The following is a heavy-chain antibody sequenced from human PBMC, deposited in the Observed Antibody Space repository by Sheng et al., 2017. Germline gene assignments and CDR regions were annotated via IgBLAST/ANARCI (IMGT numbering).Heavy chain of an antibody. CDR3: ARSGYYGYYYMDV. CDR2: IYYSGST. CDR1: GGSISSYY. J-gene: IGHJ6*03. V-gene: IGHV4-59*01. Sequence: QVQLQESGPGLVKPSETLSLTCTVSGGSISSYYWSWIRQPPGKGLEWIGYIYYSGSTNYNPSLKSRVTISVDTSKNQFSLKLSSVTAADTAVYYCARSGYYGYYYMDVWGQGTTVTVSS. D-gene: IGHD3-3*01.